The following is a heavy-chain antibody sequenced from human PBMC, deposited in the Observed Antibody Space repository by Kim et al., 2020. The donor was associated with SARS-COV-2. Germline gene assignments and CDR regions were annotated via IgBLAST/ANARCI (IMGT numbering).Heavy chain of an antibody. CDR3: ARDSEATPNWEFDY. V-gene: IGHV1-2*02. D-gene: IGHD2-15*01. J-gene: IGHJ4*02. Sequence: YTQKFQGRVTRTRDTSSTTIYMELSRLKYDDTAVYYCARDSEATPNWEFDYWGQGTLVTVSS.